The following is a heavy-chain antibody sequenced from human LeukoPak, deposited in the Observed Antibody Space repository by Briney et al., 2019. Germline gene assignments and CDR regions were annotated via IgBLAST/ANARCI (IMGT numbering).Heavy chain of an antibody. D-gene: IGHD4-17*01. CDR1: GFIFSDYY. CDR2: ISLSGSTI. J-gene: IGHJ4*02. V-gene: IGHV3-11*01. Sequence: PGGSLRLSCAASGFIFSDYYMSWIRQAPGKGLEWVSYISLSGSTIYYADSVKGRFTISRDNAKHSLFLQMNSLRAEDTAVYYCARDRYGDYSDYWGQGTLVTVSS. CDR3: ARDRYGDYSDY.